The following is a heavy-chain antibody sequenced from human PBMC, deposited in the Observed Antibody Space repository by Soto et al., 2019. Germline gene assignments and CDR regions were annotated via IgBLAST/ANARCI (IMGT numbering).Heavy chain of an antibody. J-gene: IGHJ6*02. CDR1: GGSISSSSYY. V-gene: IGHV4-39*01. CDR3: ARFGSSAEGSYYYYGMDV. Sequence: PSETLPLTCTVSGGSISSSSYYWGWIRQPPGKGLEWIGSIYYSGSTYYNPSLKSRVTISVDTSKNQFSLKLSSVTAADTAVYYCARFGSSAEGSYYYYGMDVWGQGTTVTVSS. CDR2: IYYSGST. D-gene: IGHD6-6*01.